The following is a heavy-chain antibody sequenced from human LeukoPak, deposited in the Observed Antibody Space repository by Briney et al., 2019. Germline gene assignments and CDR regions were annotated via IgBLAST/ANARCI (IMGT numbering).Heavy chain of an antibody. V-gene: IGHV4-30-2*01. CDR2: IYHSGST. CDR3: AREGQQLGGYFDY. D-gene: IGHD6-13*01. J-gene: IGHJ4*02. CDR1: GGSISSGGYS. Sequence: SETLSLTCAVSGGSISSGGYSWSWIRQPPGKGLEWIGYIYHSGSTYYNPSLKSRVTISVDRSKNQFSLKLSSVTAADTAVYYCAREGQQLGGYFDYWGQGTLVTVSS.